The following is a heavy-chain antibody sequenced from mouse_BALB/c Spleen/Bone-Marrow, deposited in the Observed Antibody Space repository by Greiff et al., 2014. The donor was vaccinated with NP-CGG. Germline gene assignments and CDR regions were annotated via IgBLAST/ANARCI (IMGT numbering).Heavy chain of an antibody. J-gene: IGHJ4*01. CDR2: ISDGGGYS. CDR3: ARSGERYGAMDY. V-gene: IGHV5-4*02. D-gene: IGHD2-10*02. CDR1: GFTFSDYY. Sequence: EVKLMESGGGLVKPGGSLKLSCAASGFTFSDYYMYWVRQTPEKRLEWVATISDGGGYSYYPDSVWGRSTISRDNAKNNLYLQMSSLKSEDTAMYYCARSGERYGAMDYWGQGTSVTVFS.